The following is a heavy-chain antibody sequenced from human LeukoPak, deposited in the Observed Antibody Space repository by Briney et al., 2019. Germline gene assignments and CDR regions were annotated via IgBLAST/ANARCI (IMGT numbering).Heavy chain of an antibody. CDR2: ISWNSGNI. J-gene: IGHJ4*02. Sequence: SLRLSCAASRFTFSSYGMSWVRQAPGKGLEWVSGISWNSGNIGYADSVKGRFTISRDNAKKSLYLQMNSLRAEDTALYYCAKDIPEGGGFDYWGQGTLVTVSS. D-gene: IGHD2-15*01. CDR3: AKDIPEGGGFDY. CDR1: RFTFSSYG. V-gene: IGHV3-9*01.